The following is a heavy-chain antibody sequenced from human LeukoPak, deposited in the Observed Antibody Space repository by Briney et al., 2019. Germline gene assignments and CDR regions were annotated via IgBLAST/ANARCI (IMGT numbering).Heavy chain of an antibody. Sequence: PGGSLRLSCAASGFTFSSYWMSWVRQAPGKGLEWVANIKQDGSEKYYVDSVKGRFTISRDNAKNSLYLQMNSLRAEDTAVYYCATHSGSYHYDAFDIWGQGTMVTVSS. V-gene: IGHV3-7*01. J-gene: IGHJ3*02. CDR3: ATHSGSYHYDAFDI. D-gene: IGHD1-26*01. CDR2: IKQDGSEK. CDR1: GFTFSSYW.